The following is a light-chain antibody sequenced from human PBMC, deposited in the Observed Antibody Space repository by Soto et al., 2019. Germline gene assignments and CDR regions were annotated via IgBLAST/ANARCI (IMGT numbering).Light chain of an antibody. CDR1: QSVSSTY. J-gene: IGKJ1*01. CDR2: GAS. CDR3: HQYGSSPWT. V-gene: IGKV3-20*01. Sequence: EIVLTQSPGTLSLSPGERATLSCRASQSVSSTYLAWYEQKPGQAPRLLIYGASSRATGIPDRFSGSGSGPDFTLTISRVEPEDFAVFYCHQYGSSPWTFGQGTKVEIK.